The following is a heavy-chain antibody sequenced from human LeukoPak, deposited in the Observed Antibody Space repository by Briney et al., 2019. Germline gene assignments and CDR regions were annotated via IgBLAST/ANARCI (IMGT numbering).Heavy chain of an antibody. V-gene: IGHV4-34*01. CDR3: AEDGIRDFDWFSPAPNFDY. J-gene: IGHJ4*02. CDR2: IKHSGGT. D-gene: IGHD3-9*01. CDR1: GGSFSGYY. Sequence: SETLSLTCAVYGGSFSGYYWSWIRQPPGKGLEWIGEIKHSGGTNYNPSLKSRVNISVRTSKNQFSLKLSSVTAADTALFFQAEDGIRDFDWFSPAPNFDYWGQGTLVTVSS.